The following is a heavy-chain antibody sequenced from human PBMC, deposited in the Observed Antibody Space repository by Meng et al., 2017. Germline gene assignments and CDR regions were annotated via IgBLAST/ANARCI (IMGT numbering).Heavy chain of an antibody. V-gene: IGHV3-30*04. Sequence: VHLVESGGGLVQPGRSLSLSCAASGFTFSSYAMHWVRQAPGKGLEWVAVISYDGSNKYYADSVKGRFTISRDNSKNTLYLQMNSLRAEDTAVYYCASGGRSYDAFDIWGQGTMVTVSS. CDR2: ISYDGSNK. J-gene: IGHJ3*02. CDR1: GFTFSSYA. D-gene: IGHD3-10*01. CDR3: ASGGRSYDAFDI.